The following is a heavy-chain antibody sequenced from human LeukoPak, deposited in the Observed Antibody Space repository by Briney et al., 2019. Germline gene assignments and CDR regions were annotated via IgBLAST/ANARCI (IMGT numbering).Heavy chain of an antibody. V-gene: IGHV1-2*02. D-gene: IGHD3-22*01. CDR2: INPNSGGT. CDR3: ARDDFYDVSGFDS. J-gene: IGHJ4*01. Sequence: GAAVKVSFKASGYTFTYRYVHWVRQAPGQGLEWIGWINPNSGGTKYAQNFQGRVSMTRDTSITTAYMELSRLGSDDAAVYYCARDDFYDVSGFDSWGHGTRVTVSS. CDR1: GYTFTYRY.